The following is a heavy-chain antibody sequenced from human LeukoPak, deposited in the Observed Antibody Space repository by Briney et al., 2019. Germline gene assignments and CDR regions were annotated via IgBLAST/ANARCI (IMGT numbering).Heavy chain of an antibody. D-gene: IGHD3-22*01. Sequence: SETLSLTCAVYGGSFSGYYYKWIRQPPGKGLEWIGYIYYSGSTNYNPSLKSRVTISVDTSKNQFSPKLSSVTAADTAVYYCARGVGTYSSGYYYYDYFDYWGQGTLVTVSS. V-gene: IGHV4-59*01. J-gene: IGHJ4*02. CDR2: IYYSGST. CDR1: GGSFSGYY. CDR3: ARGVGTYSSGYYYYDYFDY.